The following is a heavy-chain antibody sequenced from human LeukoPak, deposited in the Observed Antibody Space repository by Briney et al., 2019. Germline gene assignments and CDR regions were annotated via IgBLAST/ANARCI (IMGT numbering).Heavy chain of an antibody. J-gene: IGHJ4*02. CDR1: GFTFDDYA. CDR3: AKGFTMVRGANAPVDY. Sequence: GGSLRLSCAASGFTFDDYAMHWVRQAPGKGLEWVSLISWDGGSTYYADSVKVRFTISRDNSKNSLYLQMNSLRAEDTALYYCAKGFTMVRGANAPVDYWGQGTLVTVSS. CDR2: ISWDGGST. D-gene: IGHD3-10*01. V-gene: IGHV3-43D*03.